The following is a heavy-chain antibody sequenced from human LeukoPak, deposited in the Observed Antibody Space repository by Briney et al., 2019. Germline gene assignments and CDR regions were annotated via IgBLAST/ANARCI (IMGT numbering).Heavy chain of an antibody. CDR1: GYSISSGYY. Sequence: PSETLSLTCTVSGYSISSGYYWGWIRQAPGKGLEWIGSIYNSGSTYYNPSLKSRVTISVDMSKNQFSLKMSSVTAADTAVYYCARERHSSGWYDGYYYYYYMDVWGKGTTVTVSS. V-gene: IGHV4-38-2*02. CDR2: IYNSGST. D-gene: IGHD6-19*01. J-gene: IGHJ6*03. CDR3: ARERHSSGWYDGYYYYYYMDV.